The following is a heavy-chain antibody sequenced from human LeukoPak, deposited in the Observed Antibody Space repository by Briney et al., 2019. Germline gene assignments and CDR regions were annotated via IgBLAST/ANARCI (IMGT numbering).Heavy chain of an antibody. D-gene: IGHD6-19*01. Sequence: TGGSLRLSCAASGFTFSSYWMNWARQAPGKGLEWVAVISYDGSNKYYADSVKGRFTISRDNSKNTLYLQMNSLRAEDTAVYYCARDPVAGTAYFDYWGQGTLVTVSS. CDR3: ARDPVAGTAYFDY. CDR1: GFTFSSYW. J-gene: IGHJ4*02. CDR2: ISYDGSNK. V-gene: IGHV3-30-3*01.